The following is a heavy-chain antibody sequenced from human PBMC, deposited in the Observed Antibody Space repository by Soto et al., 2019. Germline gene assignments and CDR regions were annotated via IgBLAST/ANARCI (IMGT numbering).Heavy chain of an antibody. CDR1: GFTFTSSA. J-gene: IGHJ4*02. Sequence: ASVKVPCKASGFTFTSSAVQWVRQARGQRLEWIGWIVVGSGNTNYAQKFQERVTITRDMSTSTAYMELSSLRSEDTAVYYCAGLRGYSYGYYYWGQGTLVTVS. CDR3: AGLRGYSYGYYY. V-gene: IGHV1-58*01. CDR2: IVVGSGNT. D-gene: IGHD5-18*01.